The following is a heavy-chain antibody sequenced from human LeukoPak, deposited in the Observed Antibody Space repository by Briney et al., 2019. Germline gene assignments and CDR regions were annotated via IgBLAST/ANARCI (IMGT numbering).Heavy chain of an antibody. J-gene: IGHJ3*02. V-gene: IGHV3-53*01. CDR1: GFTFSSNY. CDR2: IYSVGST. Sequence: GGSLRLSCAASGFTFSSNYMSWVRQAPGKGLEWVSVIYSVGSTYYADSVKGRFTFSRDNSKNTLYLQMNSLRAEDTAVYYCARADSSFDAFDIWGQGTMVTVSS. D-gene: IGHD6-6*01. CDR3: ARADSSFDAFDI.